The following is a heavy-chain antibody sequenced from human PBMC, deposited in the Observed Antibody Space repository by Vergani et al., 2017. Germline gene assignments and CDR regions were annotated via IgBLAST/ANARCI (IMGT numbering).Heavy chain of an antibody. Sequence: QVQLVESGGGVVQPGRSLRLSCAASGFTFSSYAMHWVRQAPGKGLEWVAVISYDGSNKYYADSVKGRFTISRDNSKNTLYLQMNSLRAEDTAVYYCARDLGSVGGSSPLPLAFDIWGQGTMVTVSS. J-gene: IGHJ3*02. CDR1: GFTFSSYA. D-gene: IGHD1-26*01. V-gene: IGHV3-30-3*01. CDR2: ISYDGSNK. CDR3: ARDLGSVGGSSPLPLAFDI.